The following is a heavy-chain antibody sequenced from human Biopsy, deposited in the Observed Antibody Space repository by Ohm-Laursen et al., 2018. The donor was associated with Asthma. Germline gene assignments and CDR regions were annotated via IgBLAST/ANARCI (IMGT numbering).Heavy chain of an antibody. CDR1: GGSVRSGNHS. CDR3: ARCGGYCPIRGFDS. Sequence: SQTLSLPCALSGGSVRSGNHSWTWIRQPPGKGLEWNGYMYHPGRTYYNPSLKRRVNISVDKSKNQFSLTVNSVTAAYTAVYYCARCGGYCPIRGFDSWGPGTLVTVSS. D-gene: IGHD2-21*02. CDR2: MYHPGRT. V-gene: IGHV4-30-2*01. J-gene: IGHJ4*02.